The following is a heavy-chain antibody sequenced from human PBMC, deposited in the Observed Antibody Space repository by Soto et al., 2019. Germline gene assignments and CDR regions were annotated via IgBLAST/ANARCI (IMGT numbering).Heavy chain of an antibody. J-gene: IGHJ6*03. CDR2: IYSGGFT. D-gene: IGHD6-19*01. CDR3: VRECLQVSGWQEDDAGAYRMEV. CDR1: GFTVSSSY. V-gene: IGHV3-53*01. Sequence: EVQLVESGGGLVQPGGSLRLSCAASGFTVSSSYMSWVRQAPGKGLEWVSIIYSGGFTYYADYVRGRFTISRNNSMNTLNLQMNNMTREDTAVYYSVRECLQVSGWQEDDAGAYRMEVWGKGTTVTVSS.